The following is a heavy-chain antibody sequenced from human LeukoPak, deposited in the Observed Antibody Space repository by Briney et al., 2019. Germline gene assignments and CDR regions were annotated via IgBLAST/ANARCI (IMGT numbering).Heavy chain of an antibody. J-gene: IGHJ5*02. CDR1: GYSFTSYW. V-gene: IGHV5-51*01. D-gene: IGHD2-15*01. CDR2: IYPGDSDT. CDR3: ARRSPYCSGGSCYWFDP. Sequence: GESLKISCKGSGYSFTSYWIGWVRQMPGKGLEWMGIIYPGDSDTRYSPSFQGQVTISAGKSISAAYLQWSSLKASDTAMYYCARRSPYCSGGSCYWFDPWGQGTLVTVSS.